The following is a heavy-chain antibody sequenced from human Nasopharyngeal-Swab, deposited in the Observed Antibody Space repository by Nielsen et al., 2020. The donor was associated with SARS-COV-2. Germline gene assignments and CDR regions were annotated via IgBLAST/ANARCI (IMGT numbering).Heavy chain of an antibody. CDR1: GYTFTSYD. D-gene: IGHD2/OR15-2a*01. Sequence: ASLKVSGKASGYTFTSYDINWVRQATGQGLEWMGWMNPNSGNTGYAQKFQGRVTMTRNTSISTDYMELSSLRSKDTAVYYCARDGLSPYYYGMDVWGQATTVTVPS. CDR2: MNPNSGNT. V-gene: IGHV1-8*01. J-gene: IGHJ6*02. CDR3: ARDGLSPYYYGMDV.